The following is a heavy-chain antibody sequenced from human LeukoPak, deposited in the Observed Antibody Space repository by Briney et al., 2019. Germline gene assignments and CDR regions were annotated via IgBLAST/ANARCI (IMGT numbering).Heavy chain of an antibody. CDR2: INHSGST. V-gene: IGHV4-34*01. Sequence: SETLSLTCAVYGGSFSGYYWSWIRQPPGKGLEWIGEINHSGSTNYNPSLKSRVTKSVDTSKNQFSLKLSSVTAADTAVYYCARGREIAAAGTPTPNFDYWGQGTLVTVSS. CDR1: GGSFSGYY. CDR3: ARGREIAAAGTPTPNFDY. J-gene: IGHJ4*02. D-gene: IGHD6-13*01.